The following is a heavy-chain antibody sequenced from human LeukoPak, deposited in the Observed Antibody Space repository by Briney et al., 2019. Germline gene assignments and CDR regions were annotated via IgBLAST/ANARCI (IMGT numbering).Heavy chain of an antibody. CDR1: GGSISSYY. J-gene: IGHJ6*03. D-gene: IGHD3-16*01. Sequence: PSETLSLTCTVSGGSISSYYWTWIRQPPGKGLEWIGYIYYSGSTNYNPSLKSRVTISVDTSNNQFSLKLSSVTAADTAVYYCARDGAHKNHYYSYYYMDVWGEGTTVTVSS. CDR2: IYYSGST. CDR3: ARDGAHKNHYYSYYYMDV. V-gene: IGHV4-59*01.